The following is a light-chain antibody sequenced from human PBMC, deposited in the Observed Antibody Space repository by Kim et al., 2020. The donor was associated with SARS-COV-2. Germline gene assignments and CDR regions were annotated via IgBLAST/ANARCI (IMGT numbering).Light chain of an antibody. V-gene: IGKV1-27*01. CDR1: QGISNH. CDR3: QKYDSVPWA. J-gene: IGKJ1*01. CDR2: VAS. Sequence: DIQMTQSPPSLSASVGDRVTITCRASQGISNHLAWFQQKPGKVPKLLIYVASTLQSGVPSRFSGSGSGTDFTLTISSLQPEDVAAYYCQKYDSVPWAFGQGTKVDIK.